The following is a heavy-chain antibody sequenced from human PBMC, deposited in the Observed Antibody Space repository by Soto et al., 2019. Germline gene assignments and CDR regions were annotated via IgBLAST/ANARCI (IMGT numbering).Heavy chain of an antibody. V-gene: IGHV1-46*01. D-gene: IGHD3-3*01. CDR1: GYTFTSYY. J-gene: IGHJ6*02. CDR3: ARDSPHYDFWSGYPLREGMDV. Sequence: ASVKVSCKASGYTFTSYYMHWVRQAPGPGLEWMGIINPSGGSTSYAQKFQGRVTMTRDTSTGTVYMELSSLRSEDTAVYYCARDSPHYDFWSGYPLREGMDVWGQGTTVTVSS. CDR2: INPSGGST.